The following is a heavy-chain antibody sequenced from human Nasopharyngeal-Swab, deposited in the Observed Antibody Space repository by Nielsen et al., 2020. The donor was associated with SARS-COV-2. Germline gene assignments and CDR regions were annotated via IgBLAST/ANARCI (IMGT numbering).Heavy chain of an antibody. CDR3: ARGNSYGYDY. CDR2: INSNSGDT. J-gene: IGHJ4*02. Sequence: ASVKVSCKASGYTFTGYYMHWVRQAPGQGLEWMGRINSNSGDTKYAQKFQGRVTMTRDTSISTADMELGRLRSDDTAVYYCARGNSYGYDYWGQGILVTVSS. CDR1: GYTFTGYY. V-gene: IGHV1-2*06. D-gene: IGHD5-18*01.